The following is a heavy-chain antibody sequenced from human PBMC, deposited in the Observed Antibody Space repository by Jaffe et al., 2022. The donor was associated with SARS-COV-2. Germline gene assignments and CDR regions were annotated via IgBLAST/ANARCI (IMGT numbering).Heavy chain of an antibody. CDR3: ARLRSGAFDI. V-gene: IGHV4-39*01. CDR1: GGSISSSSYY. D-gene: IGHD3-10*01. J-gene: IGHJ3*02. Sequence: QLQLQESGPGLVKPSETLSLTCTVSGGSISSSSYYWGWIRQPPGKGLEWIGSIYYSGITYYNPSLKSRVTISVDTSKNQFSLKLSSVTAADTAVYYCARLRSGAFDIWGQGTMVTVSS. CDR2: IYYSGIT.